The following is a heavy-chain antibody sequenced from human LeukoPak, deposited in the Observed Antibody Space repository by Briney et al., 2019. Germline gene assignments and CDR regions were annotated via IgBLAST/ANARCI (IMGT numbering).Heavy chain of an antibody. CDR1: GFTFSSYS. J-gene: IGHJ4*02. V-gene: IGHV3-48*01. CDR2: ISSSSSTI. D-gene: IGHD1-26*01. CDR3: AKATTDKWELLPPFDY. Sequence: GGSLRLSCAASGFTFSSYSMNWVRQAPGKGLEWVSYISSSSSTIYYADSVKGRFTISRDNAKNSLYLQMNSLRAEDTAVYYCAKATTDKWELLPPFDYWGQGTLVTVPS.